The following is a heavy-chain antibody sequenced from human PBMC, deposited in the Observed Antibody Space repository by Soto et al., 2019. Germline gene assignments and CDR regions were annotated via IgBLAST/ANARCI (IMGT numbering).Heavy chain of an antibody. V-gene: IGHV1-46*01. J-gene: IGHJ4*02. CDR1: GYTFTRYY. D-gene: IGHD1-7*01. Sequence: GASVKVSCKASGYTFTRYYMHWVRQAPGQGLEWMGIINPSGGSTSYAQKFQGRVTMTRDTSTSTVYMELSSLRSEDTAVYYCATMGTPATGLYYFDNWGQGTLVTVSS. CDR2: INPSGGST. CDR3: ATMGTPATGLYYFDN.